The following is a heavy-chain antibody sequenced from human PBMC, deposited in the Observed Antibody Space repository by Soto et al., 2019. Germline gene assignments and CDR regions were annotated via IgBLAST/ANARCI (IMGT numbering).Heavy chain of an antibody. Sequence: QVQLVESGGGVVQPGRSLRLSCAASGFTFSSYGMHWVRQAPGKGLEWGAVISYDGSNKYYADSVKGRFTISRDNSKNTLYLQMNSLRAEDTAVYYCAKVSYDFWSGSPIYYYYMDVWGKGTTVTVSS. D-gene: IGHD3-3*01. J-gene: IGHJ6*03. CDR3: AKVSYDFWSGSPIYYYYMDV. CDR2: ISYDGSNK. CDR1: GFTFSSYG. V-gene: IGHV3-30*18.